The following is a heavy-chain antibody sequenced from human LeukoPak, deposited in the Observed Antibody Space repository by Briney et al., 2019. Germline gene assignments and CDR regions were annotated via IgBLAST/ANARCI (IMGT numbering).Heavy chain of an antibody. CDR3: ARDDDKPDNGFDI. V-gene: IGHV3-33*01. Sequence: SLRLSCAXXXFTFSSYGMHWVRQAPGRGLEGVAVIPNDGSYKYYADSVKGRLTISRDNAKNTLYLQMNSLRVEDTAVYYCARDDDKPDNGFDIWGQGTLVTVSS. D-gene: IGHD1-1*01. CDR1: XFTFSSYG. CDR2: IPNDGSYK. J-gene: IGHJ3*02.